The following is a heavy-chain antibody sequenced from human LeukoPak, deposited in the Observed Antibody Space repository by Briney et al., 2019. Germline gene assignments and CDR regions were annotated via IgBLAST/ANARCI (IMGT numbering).Heavy chain of an antibody. CDR3: AREMYSSSLDY. J-gene: IGHJ4*02. CDR2: ISYDGRNK. Sequence: GGYLRRSGAASGFTFCSYAMHWVRQGPGKGLEGVAVISYDGRNKYYADSVKGRFTISRDNSKNTLYLQMNSLRAEDTAVYYCAREMYSSSLDYWGQGTLVTVSS. D-gene: IGHD6-6*01. V-gene: IGHV3-30*04. CDR1: GFTFCSYA.